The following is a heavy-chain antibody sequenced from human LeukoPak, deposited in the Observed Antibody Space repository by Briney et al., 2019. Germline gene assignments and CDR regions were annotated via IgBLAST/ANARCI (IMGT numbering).Heavy chain of an antibody. V-gene: IGHV4-39*07. D-gene: IGHD6-13*01. CDR1: GASITSSNYY. J-gene: IGHJ4*02. Sequence: SETLSLTCTVSGASITSSNYYWLWLRQPPGKGLEWIGSIYYTGITYYNLSLKSRVTISVDASKNQFSLELNSVTAADTAVYYCARVRVGSWAEYYFDYWGQGTLVTVSS. CDR3: ARVRVGSWAEYYFDY. CDR2: IYYTGIT.